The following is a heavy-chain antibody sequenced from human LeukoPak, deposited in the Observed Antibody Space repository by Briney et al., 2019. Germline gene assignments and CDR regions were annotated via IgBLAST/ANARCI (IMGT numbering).Heavy chain of an antibody. D-gene: IGHD3-16*01. J-gene: IGHJ4*02. CDR2: ISYDGSNK. V-gene: IGHV3-30-3*01. Sequence: PGGSLRLSCAASGFTFSSYAMHWVRQAPGKGLEWVAVISYDGSNKYYADSVKGRFTISRDNSKNTLYLQMNSLKTEDTAVYYCTTDRGGAYYFDYWGQGTLVTVSS. CDR3: TTDRGGAYYFDY. CDR1: GFTFSSYA.